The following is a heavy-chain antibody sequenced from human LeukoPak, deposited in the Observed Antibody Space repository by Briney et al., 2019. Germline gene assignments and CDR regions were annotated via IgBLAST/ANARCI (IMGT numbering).Heavy chain of an antibody. CDR1: GYTFTGYY. CDR2: INPNSGGT. V-gene: IGHV1-2*02. CDR3: ARSPRDGGDFWSGYYCIFDY. Sequence: GASVKVSCKASGYTFTGYYMHWVRQAPGQGLEWMGWINPNSGGTNYAQKFQGRVTMTRDTSISTAYMELSRLRSDDTAVYYCARSPRDGGDFWSGYYCIFDYWGQGTLVTVSS. J-gene: IGHJ4*02. D-gene: IGHD3-3*01.